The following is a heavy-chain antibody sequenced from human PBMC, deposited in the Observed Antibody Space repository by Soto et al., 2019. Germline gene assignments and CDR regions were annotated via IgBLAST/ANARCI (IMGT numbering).Heavy chain of an antibody. CDR2: IYPGDSDT. CDR3: SRRSFYSPVVVVAATPVVAFDI. Sequence: PGESLKISCKGSGYSFTSYWIGWVRQMPGKGLEWMGIIYPGDSDTRYSPSFQGQVTISADKSISTAYLQWSSLKASDTAMYYCSRRSFYSPVVVVAATPVVAFDIWGQGTMVTVSS. CDR1: GYSFTSYW. V-gene: IGHV5-51*01. J-gene: IGHJ3*02. D-gene: IGHD2-15*01.